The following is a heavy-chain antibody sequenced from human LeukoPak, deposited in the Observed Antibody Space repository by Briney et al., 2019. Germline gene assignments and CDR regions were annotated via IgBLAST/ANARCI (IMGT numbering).Heavy chain of an antibody. CDR3: ARDVTEYYYGSDDY. CDR2: INPNSGGT. D-gene: IGHD3-10*01. Sequence: ASVKVSCKASGYTFTGYYMHWVRQAPGQGLEWMGWINPNSGGTNYAQKFQGRVTMTRDTSISTAYIELSRLRSDDTAVYYCARDVTEYYYGSDDYWGQGTLVTVSS. V-gene: IGHV1-2*02. CDR1: GYTFTGYY. J-gene: IGHJ4*02.